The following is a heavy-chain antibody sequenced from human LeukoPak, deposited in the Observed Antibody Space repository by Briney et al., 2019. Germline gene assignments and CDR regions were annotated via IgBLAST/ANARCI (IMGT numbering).Heavy chain of an antibody. D-gene: IGHD1-1*01. CDR3: ARDDNMARLSF. J-gene: IGHJ4*02. CDR1: GFTFSSYA. CDR2: ISGSGGST. Sequence: PGGSLRLSCAASGFTFSSYAMSWVRQAPGKGLGWVSAISGSGGSTYYADSVKGRFTISRDNSKNTLYLQMNSLRAEDTAVYYCARDDNMARLSFWGQGTLVTVSS. V-gene: IGHV3-23*01.